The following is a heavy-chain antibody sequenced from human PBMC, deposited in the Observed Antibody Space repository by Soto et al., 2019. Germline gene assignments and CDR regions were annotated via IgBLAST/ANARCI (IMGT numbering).Heavy chain of an antibody. V-gene: IGHV1-18*01. CDR3: AKVNDDSSGSDYYYYGMDV. Sequence: QVQLVQSGAEVKKPGASVKVSCKASGYTFTSYGISWVRQAPGQGLEWRGWISAYNGNTNYAQKLQGRVTMTTDTSTSTAYMEVRSLRSDDTAVYYWAKVNDDSSGSDYYYYGMDVWGQGTTVTVSS. D-gene: IGHD3-22*01. CDR2: ISAYNGNT. CDR1: GYTFTSYG. J-gene: IGHJ6*02.